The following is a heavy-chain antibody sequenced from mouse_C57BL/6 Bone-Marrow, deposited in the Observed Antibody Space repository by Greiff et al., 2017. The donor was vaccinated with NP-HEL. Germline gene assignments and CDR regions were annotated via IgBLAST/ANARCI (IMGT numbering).Heavy chain of an antibody. CDR1: GYTFTTYP. J-gene: IGHJ2*01. Sequence: VQLQQSGAELVKPGASVKMSCKASGYTFTTYPIAWVKQNHGKSLEWIGNFHPYNDDTEYNEKFKNKATLTVEKSSSTVYLELSRLTSDNSSVNYCARGGTYWYSFDYWGQGTTLTVSS. CDR3: ARGGTYWYSFDY. V-gene: IGHV1-47*01. D-gene: IGHD5-1*01. CDR2: FHPYNDDT.